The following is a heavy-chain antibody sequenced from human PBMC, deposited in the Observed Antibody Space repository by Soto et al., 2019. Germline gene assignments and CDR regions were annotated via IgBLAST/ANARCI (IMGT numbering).Heavy chain of an antibody. CDR3: ARAGIAAAGE. J-gene: IGHJ4*02. Sequence: QVQLQESGPGLVKPSQTLSLPCTVSGGSMSSGGYYWSWISQHPGKGLEWIGYISYRGSTYYNPSLRSRVSISVDKSKNKFSLKLSSVTAADTAVYYCARAGIAAAGEWGQGTLVTVSS. D-gene: IGHD6-13*01. CDR2: ISYRGST. CDR1: GGSMSSGGYY. V-gene: IGHV4-31*03.